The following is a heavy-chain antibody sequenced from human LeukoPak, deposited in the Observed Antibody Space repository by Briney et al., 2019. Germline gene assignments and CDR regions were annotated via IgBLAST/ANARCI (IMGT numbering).Heavy chain of an antibody. J-gene: IGHJ4*02. CDR1: GFTFSTYG. CDR3: AKDDLKWFGELLPFDY. Sequence: GGSLRLSCAASGFTFSTYGMTWVRQAPGKGLEWVSAISGSGGSTYYADSVKGRFTISRDNSKNTLYLQMNSLRAEDTAVYYCAKDDLKWFGELLPFDYWGQGTLVTVSS. CDR2: ISGSGGST. D-gene: IGHD3-10*01. V-gene: IGHV3-23*01.